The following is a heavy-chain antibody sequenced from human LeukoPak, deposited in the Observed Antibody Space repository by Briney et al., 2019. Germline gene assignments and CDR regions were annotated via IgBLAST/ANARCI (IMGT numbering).Heavy chain of an antibody. CDR1: GGSISSGDYY. J-gene: IGHJ3*02. CDR2: IYYSGST. D-gene: IGHD6-6*01. CDR3: ARVTPVHAFDI. Sequence: KSSETLSLTCTVSGGSISSGDYYWSWIRQPPGKGLEWIGYIYYSGSTYYNPSLKSRVTISVDTSKNQFSLKLSSVTAADTAVYYCARVTPVHAFDIWGQGTMVTVSS. V-gene: IGHV4-30-4*08.